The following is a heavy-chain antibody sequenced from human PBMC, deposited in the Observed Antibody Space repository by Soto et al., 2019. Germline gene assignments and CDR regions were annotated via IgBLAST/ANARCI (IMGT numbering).Heavy chain of an antibody. V-gene: IGHV3-23*01. J-gene: IGHJ4*02. D-gene: IGHD6-6*01. Sequence: EVQLLESGGGLVQPGESLRLSCAASGFTFGSYAMSWVRQAPGKGLEWVSVISGSDDSTYYADSVKGRFTISRDNSKNTLYLQLNSLRAEDTAVDYCAKRSSSYTYDYWGQGTLVTVSS. CDR3: AKRSSSYTYDY. CDR2: ISGSDDST. CDR1: GFTFGSYA.